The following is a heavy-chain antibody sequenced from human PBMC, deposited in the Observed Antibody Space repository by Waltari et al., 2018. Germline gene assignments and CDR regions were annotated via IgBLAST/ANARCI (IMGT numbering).Heavy chain of an antibody. CDR1: GFTFSRYG. V-gene: IGHV3-33*01. CDR2: IWFDGSNK. Sequence: QVQLVESGGGVVQPGGSLRLSCAASGFTFSRYGRHWVRQAPGKGLEWVAVIWFDGSNKFYADSVKGRFTISRDNSKNTLYLQMNSLRAEDTAVYYCARETGSSSEAYWGQGTLVTVSS. J-gene: IGHJ4*02. CDR3: ARETGSSSEAY. D-gene: IGHD6-6*01.